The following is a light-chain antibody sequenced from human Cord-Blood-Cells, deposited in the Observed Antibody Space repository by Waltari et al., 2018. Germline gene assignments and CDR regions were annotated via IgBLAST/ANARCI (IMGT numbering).Light chain of an antibody. CDR1: QSISSW. CDR3: QQYNSWT. J-gene: IGKJ1*01. Sequence: DIQMTQSPSTLSASVGDRVTITCRARQSISSWLAWYQQKPGKAPKLLIYKASGLESGVPSRFSGSGSGTEFTLTISSLQPDDFATYYCQQYNSWTFGQGTKVEIK. V-gene: IGKV1-5*03. CDR2: KAS.